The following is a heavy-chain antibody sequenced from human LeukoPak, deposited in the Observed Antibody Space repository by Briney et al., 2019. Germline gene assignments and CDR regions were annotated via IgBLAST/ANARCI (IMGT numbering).Heavy chain of an antibody. J-gene: IGHJ3*02. CDR1: GFTFSNYA. CDR3: AKTYMWSIDAFHI. Sequence: PGGSLRLSCAASGFTFSNYAMSWVRHAPGKGLEWVSGITARADSTYYADSVKGRVTISRDNSKNTLFLQLNSLRAEDAAVYYCAKTYMWSIDAFHIWGQGTMVTVSS. CDR2: ITARADST. V-gene: IGHV3-23*01. D-gene: IGHD2-8*02.